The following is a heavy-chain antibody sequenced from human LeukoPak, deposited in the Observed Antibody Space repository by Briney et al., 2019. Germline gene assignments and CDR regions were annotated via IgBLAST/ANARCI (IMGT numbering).Heavy chain of an antibody. CDR2: VSYDGSNK. V-gene: IGHV3-30*18. CDR3: AKGAITMIGDAFDI. CDR1: GFTFSSYG. D-gene: IGHD3-22*01. J-gene: IGHJ3*02. Sequence: GGSLRLSCAASGFTFSSYGMHWVRQAPGKGLEWVAVVSYDGSNKYYADSVKGRFTISRDNSKNTLYLQMNSLRAEDTAVYYCAKGAITMIGDAFDIWGQGTMVTVSS.